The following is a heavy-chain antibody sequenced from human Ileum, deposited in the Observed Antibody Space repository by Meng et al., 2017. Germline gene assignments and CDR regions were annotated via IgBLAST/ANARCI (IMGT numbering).Heavy chain of an antibody. CDR2: ISGDGRAT. CDR1: GFTFRNHP. D-gene: IGHD3-3*01. J-gene: IGHJ4*02. V-gene: IGHV3-64*01. CDR3: AKEEIGDYDY. Sequence: EVQLVESGGGVVQPGGSLRLSCEDSGFTFRNHPMHWVRQTPGKGLESVSAISGDGRATYYANSVRGRFTISRDNSRNTLFLQMGSLTAEDMGVYYCAKEEIGDYDYWGQGTLVTVSS.